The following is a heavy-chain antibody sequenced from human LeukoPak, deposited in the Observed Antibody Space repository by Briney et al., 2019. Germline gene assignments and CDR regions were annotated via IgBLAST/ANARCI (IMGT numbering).Heavy chain of an antibody. Sequence: SETLSLTCTVSGGSISSHYWSWIRQPAGKGLEWIGRIYTSGSTNYNASLKSRVSMSVDTSKNQFSLKLSSVTAADTAVFYCARENSGSYREFDYWGQGTLVTVSS. CDR1: GGSISSHY. D-gene: IGHD1-26*01. CDR3: ARENSGSYREFDY. V-gene: IGHV4-4*07. CDR2: IYTSGST. J-gene: IGHJ4*02.